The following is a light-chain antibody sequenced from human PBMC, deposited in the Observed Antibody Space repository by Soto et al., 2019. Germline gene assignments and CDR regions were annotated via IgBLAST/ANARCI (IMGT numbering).Light chain of an antibody. CDR3: QQYDRPPWT. J-gene: IGKJ1*01. V-gene: IGKV3-20*01. Sequence: EIVLTQSPGTLSLSPGERATLSCRASQSVSSSYLAWYQQKPGQAPRLLIYGTSKRATGIPDRFSGSGSGTDFTLTISRLEPEDFAVYYCQQYDRPPWTFGQGTKVEIK. CDR1: QSVSSSY. CDR2: GTS.